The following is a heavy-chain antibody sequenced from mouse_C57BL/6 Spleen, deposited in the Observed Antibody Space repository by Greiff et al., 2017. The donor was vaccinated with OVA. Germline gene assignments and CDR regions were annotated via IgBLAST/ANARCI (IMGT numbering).Heavy chain of an antibody. CDR2: ISSGSSTI. J-gene: IGHJ1*03. D-gene: IGHD1-1*01. CDR1: GFTFSDYG. CDR3: AKEDYYGSSGYFDV. V-gene: IGHV5-17*01. Sequence: DVQLVESGGGLVKPGGSLKLSCAASGFTFSDYGMHWVRQAPEKGLEWVAYISSGSSTIYYADTVKGRFTISRDNAKNTLFLQMTSLRSEDTAMYYCAKEDYYGSSGYFDVWGTGTTVTVSS.